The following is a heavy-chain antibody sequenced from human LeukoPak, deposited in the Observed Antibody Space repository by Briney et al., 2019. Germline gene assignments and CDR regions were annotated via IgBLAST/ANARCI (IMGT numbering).Heavy chain of an antibody. CDR2: ISGDGGST. V-gene: IGHV3-43*02. Sequence: PGGSLRLSCAASGFTFDDYAMHWVRQAPGKGLEWVSLISGDGGSTYYADSVKGRFTISRDNSKNSLYLQMNSLRTEDTALYYCTKHADYGDYVGWFDPWGQGTLVTVSS. CDR1: GFTFDDYA. J-gene: IGHJ5*02. CDR3: TKHADYGDYVGWFDP. D-gene: IGHD4-17*01.